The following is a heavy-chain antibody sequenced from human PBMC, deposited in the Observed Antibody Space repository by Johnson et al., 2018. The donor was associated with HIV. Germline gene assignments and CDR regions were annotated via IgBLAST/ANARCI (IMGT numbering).Heavy chain of an antibody. Sequence: VQLVESGGGLVQPGGSLRLSCAASGFNFSSYAMSWVRQAPGQVLEWLSAISGSGGITYYAVSVQGRFTISRDNSKNTLYLQMNSLRAGDTAVYYCARESPGYAFDNWGQGTMGTVSS. V-gene: IGHV3-23*04. D-gene: IGHD1-1*01. CDR3: ARESPGYAFDN. CDR1: GFNFSSYA. CDR2: ISGSGGIT. J-gene: IGHJ3*02.